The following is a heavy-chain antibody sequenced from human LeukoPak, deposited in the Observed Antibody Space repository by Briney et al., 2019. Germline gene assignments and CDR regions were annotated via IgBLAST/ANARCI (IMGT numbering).Heavy chain of an antibody. Sequence: SETLSLTCTVSGGSISSNSYYWGWIRQPPGKGLEWIGIIYYNGATQYNPSLKSRVTISVDTSKNQFSLKVSSVTAADTAVYYCAIEGRSGASSGGGDYWGQGTLVTVSS. J-gene: IGHJ4*02. CDR3: AIEGRSGASSGGGDY. D-gene: IGHD6-19*01. CDR1: GGSISSNSYY. CDR2: IYYNGAT. V-gene: IGHV4-39*01.